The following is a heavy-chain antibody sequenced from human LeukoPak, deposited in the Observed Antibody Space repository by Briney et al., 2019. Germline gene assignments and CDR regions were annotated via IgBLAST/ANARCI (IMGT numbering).Heavy chain of an antibody. J-gene: IGHJ4*02. CDR1: GFTFSSYA. CDR2: ISGSGGST. CDR3: GRGMRVYYGLDY. V-gene: IGHV3-23*01. D-gene: IGHD3-10*01. Sequence: GGSLRLSCAASGFTFSSYAMSWVRQAPGKGLEWVSAISGSGGSTYYADSVKGRLTISRDNSKNTLYLQMNSLTVEDTAVYYCGRGMRVYYGLDYWGQGILVTVSS.